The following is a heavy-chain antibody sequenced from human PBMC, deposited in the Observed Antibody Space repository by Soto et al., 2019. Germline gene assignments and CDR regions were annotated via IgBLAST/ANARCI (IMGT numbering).Heavy chain of an antibody. V-gene: IGHV1-18*04. D-gene: IGHD3-3*01. CDR3: ARGTIFGVVSPPYYYYYGMDV. CDR2: ISAYNGNT. CDR1: GYTFTGYY. Sequence: ASVKVSCKASGYTFTGYYMHWVRQDPGRGLEWMGWISAYNGNTNYAQKLQGRVTMTTDPSTSTAYMERRRLRSDDTAVYYCARGTIFGVVSPPYYYYYGMDVWAQGTTVTVAS. J-gene: IGHJ6*02.